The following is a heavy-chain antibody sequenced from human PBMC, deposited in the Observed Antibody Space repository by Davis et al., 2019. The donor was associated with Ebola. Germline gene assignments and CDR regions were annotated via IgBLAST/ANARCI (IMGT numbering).Heavy chain of an antibody. CDR2: ISYDGSNK. J-gene: IGHJ4*02. V-gene: IGHV3-30*04. D-gene: IGHD6-19*01. CDR1: GFTFNSYA. Sequence: GESLKISCATSGFTFNSYAMHWVRQAPGKGLEWVAVISYDGSNKYYADSVKGRFTISRDNSKNTLYLQMNSLRAEDTAVYYCVSSGWYGGYEGWGQGTLVTVSS. CDR3: VSSGWYGGYEG.